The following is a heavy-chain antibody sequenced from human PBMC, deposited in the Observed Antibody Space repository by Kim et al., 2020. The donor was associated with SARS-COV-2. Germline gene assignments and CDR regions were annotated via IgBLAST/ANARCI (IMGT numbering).Heavy chain of an antibody. D-gene: IGHD4-17*01. J-gene: IGHJ6*02. Sequence: GGSLRLSCAASGFTFDDYAMHWVRQAPGKGLEWVSLISGDGGSTYYADSVKGRFTISRDNSKNSLYLQMNSLRTEDTALYYFAKDIGPMTTVPLDYYYYGMDVWGQGTTVTVSS. CDR1: GFTFDDYA. CDR2: ISGDGGST. CDR3: AKDIGPMTTVPLDYYYYGMDV. V-gene: IGHV3-43*02.